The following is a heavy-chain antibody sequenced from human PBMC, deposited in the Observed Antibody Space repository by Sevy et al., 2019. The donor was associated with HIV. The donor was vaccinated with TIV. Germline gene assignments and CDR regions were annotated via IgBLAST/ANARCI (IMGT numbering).Heavy chain of an antibody. CDR2: IWNDGSNK. CDR1: GFTFSNYG. CDR3: ARGGDFYDGGAKRYFDY. J-gene: IGHJ4*02. D-gene: IGHD2-21*02. Sequence: GGSLRLSCAASGFTFSNYGMHWVRQAPGKGLEWVAVIWNDGSNKYYADSVKGRFTISRDNSKNTLYLQMNSLRVEDTAVYFCARGGDFYDGGAKRYFDYWGQGTLVTVSS. V-gene: IGHV3-33*01.